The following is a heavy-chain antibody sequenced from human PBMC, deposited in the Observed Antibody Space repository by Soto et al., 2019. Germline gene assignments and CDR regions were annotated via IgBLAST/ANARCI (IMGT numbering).Heavy chain of an antibody. D-gene: IGHD1-26*01. CDR3: ARDRLGHYYYYGMDV. V-gene: IGHV1-3*04. CDR2: INTGNGNT. Sequence: GASVKVSCKASGYSFNSYALHWVRQAPGQRLEWMGWINTGNGNTKYSQKFQGRVTITWDTSASTAYMELSSLKSEDTAVYYCARDRLGHYYYYGMDVWGQGTTVTAP. CDR1: GYSFNSYA. J-gene: IGHJ6*02.